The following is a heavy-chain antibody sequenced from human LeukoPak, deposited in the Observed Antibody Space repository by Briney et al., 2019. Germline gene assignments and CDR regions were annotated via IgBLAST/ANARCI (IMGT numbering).Heavy chain of an antibody. J-gene: IGHJ5*02. Sequence: AASVKVSCKASGYTFTSYYMHWVRQAPGQGLEWMGIINPSGGSTSYAQKFQGRVTMTRDMSTSTVYMELSSLRSEDTAVYYCAREGGYSGYDPRFDPWGQGTLVTVSS. CDR3: AREGGYSGYDPRFDP. D-gene: IGHD5-12*01. V-gene: IGHV1-46*01. CDR1: GYTFTSYY. CDR2: INPSGGST.